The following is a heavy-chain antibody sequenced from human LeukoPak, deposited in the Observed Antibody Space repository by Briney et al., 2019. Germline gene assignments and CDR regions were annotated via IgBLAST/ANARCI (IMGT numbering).Heavy chain of an antibody. CDR3: ARAVGATEYFDY. J-gene: IGHJ4*02. Sequence: SETLSLTCTVSGGAISSYYWSWIRQPPGKGLEWIGYIYYSGSTNYNPSLESRVTISVDTSKNQFSLKLSSVTAADTAVYYCARAVGATEYFDYWGQGTLVTVS. V-gene: IGHV4-59*01. CDR1: GGAISSYY. CDR2: IYYSGST. D-gene: IGHD1-26*01.